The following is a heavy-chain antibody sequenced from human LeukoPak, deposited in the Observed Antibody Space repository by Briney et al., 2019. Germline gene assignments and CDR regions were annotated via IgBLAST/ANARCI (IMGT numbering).Heavy chain of an antibody. CDR2: VYYTGNA. Sequence: SETLSLTCAVSGDSVSNHIYYWDWIRQTPGKGLEWIGAVYYTGNAYYNPSLKSRVTISVDTSDNRFSLHLSSVNPADTAIYYCARLRALSGHRGAFDIWGQGTLVTVSS. CDR1: GDSVSNHIYY. D-gene: IGHD5/OR15-5a*01. J-gene: IGHJ3*02. CDR3: ARLRALSGHRGAFDI. V-gene: IGHV4-39*01.